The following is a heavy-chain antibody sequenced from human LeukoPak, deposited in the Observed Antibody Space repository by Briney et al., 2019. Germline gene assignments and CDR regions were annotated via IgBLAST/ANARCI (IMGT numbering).Heavy chain of an antibody. CDR1: GGSISSYY. CDR2: IYHSGST. V-gene: IGHV4-4*07. J-gene: IGHJ4*02. CDR3: ARVYNWNSSGLGAPRD. D-gene: IGHD1-7*01. Sequence: SETLSLTCTVSGGSISSYYWSWIRQPAGKGREWIGSIYHSGSTYYNPSLKSRVTISVDTSKNQFSLKMSSVTAADTAVYYCARVYNWNSSGLGAPRDWGRGTLLTVSS.